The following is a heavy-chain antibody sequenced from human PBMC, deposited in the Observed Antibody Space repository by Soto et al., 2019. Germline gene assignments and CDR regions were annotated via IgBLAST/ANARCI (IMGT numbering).Heavy chain of an antibody. V-gene: IGHV3-7*05. Sequence: GGSLRLSCAASGFTFSSYWMSWVRQAPGKGLEWVANIKQDGSEKYYVDPVKGRFTISRDNAKNSLYLQMNSLRAEDTAVYYCARDRGIAAAGTAAEDAFDIWGQGTMVTVSS. D-gene: IGHD6-13*01. CDR2: IKQDGSEK. CDR1: GFTFSSYW. J-gene: IGHJ3*02. CDR3: ARDRGIAAAGTAAEDAFDI.